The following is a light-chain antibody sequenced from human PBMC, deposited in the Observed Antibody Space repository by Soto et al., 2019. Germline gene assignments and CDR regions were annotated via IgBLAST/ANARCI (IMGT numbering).Light chain of an antibody. CDR1: QSVGTY. J-gene: IGKJ2*01. V-gene: IGKV3-15*01. Sequence: EIVMTQSPATLSVSPGERATLSCRASQSVGTYLAWYQQKPGQAPRLLIYGASTRAAGISPRFSGGGSGTEFTLTISSLQAEDVALYYCQQYYTAPYTFGQGTKLEIK. CDR2: GAS. CDR3: QQYYTAPYT.